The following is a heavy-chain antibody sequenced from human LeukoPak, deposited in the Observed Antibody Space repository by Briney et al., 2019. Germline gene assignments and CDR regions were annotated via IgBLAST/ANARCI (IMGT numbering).Heavy chain of an antibody. Sequence: GGSLRLSCAASGFTFSSYWMNWVRQAPGKGLEWVANIKEDGSEIYYVDSVKGRFTISRDNAKNSLFLQMNSLRSEDTAVYYCAAAHYDYVWGSYRYIPDDAFDIWGQGTMVTVSS. CDR2: IKEDGSEI. CDR3: AAAHYDYVWGSYRYIPDDAFDI. J-gene: IGHJ3*02. CDR1: GFTFSSYW. V-gene: IGHV3-7*03. D-gene: IGHD3-16*02.